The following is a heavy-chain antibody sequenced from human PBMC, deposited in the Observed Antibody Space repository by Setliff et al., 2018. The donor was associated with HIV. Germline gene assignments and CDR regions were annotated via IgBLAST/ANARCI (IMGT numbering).Heavy chain of an antibody. J-gene: IGHJ4*02. CDR3: ARVWGSGSPAGY. V-gene: IGHV1-69*13. Sequence: ASVKVSCKASGGTFSSYAISWVRQAPGQGLEWMGGIIPIFGTANYAQKFQGRVTITADESTSTAYMELSSLRSEDTAVYYCARVWGSGSPAGYWGQGTLVTVSS. CDR2: IIPIFGTA. CDR1: GGTFSSYA. D-gene: IGHD3-10*01.